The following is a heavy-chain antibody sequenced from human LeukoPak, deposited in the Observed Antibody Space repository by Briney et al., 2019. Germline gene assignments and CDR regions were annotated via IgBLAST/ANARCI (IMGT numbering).Heavy chain of an antibody. D-gene: IGHD3-10*01. CDR3: ARDGSGSYYPLDY. CDR2: ISTDNGNT. J-gene: IGHJ4*02. Sequence: ASVKVSCRASGYSFTSYGISWARQAPGRGLEWMGWISTDNGNTNYVQNLQGRVSMTRDTSTNTAYIELRSLRSDDTAVYYCARDGSGSYYPLDYWGQGTLVTVSS. CDR1: GYSFTSYG. V-gene: IGHV1-18*01.